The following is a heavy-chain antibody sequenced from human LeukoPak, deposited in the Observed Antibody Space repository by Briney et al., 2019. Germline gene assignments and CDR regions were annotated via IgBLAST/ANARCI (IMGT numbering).Heavy chain of an antibody. Sequence: ASVKVSCKASGYTFTGYYMHWVQQAPGQGLEWMGWINPNSGGTNYAQKFQGRVTMTRDTSISTAYMELSRLRSDDTAVYYCARDPVVPATAYGMDVWGQGTTVTVSS. V-gene: IGHV1-2*02. CDR1: GYTFTGYY. CDR3: ARDPVVPATAYGMDV. D-gene: IGHD2-2*01. CDR2: INPNSGGT. J-gene: IGHJ6*02.